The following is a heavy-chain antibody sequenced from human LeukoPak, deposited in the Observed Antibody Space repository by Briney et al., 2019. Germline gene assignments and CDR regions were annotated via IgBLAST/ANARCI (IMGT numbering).Heavy chain of an antibody. Sequence: PGRSLRLSCAASGFTFSSYGMHWVRQAPGKGLEWVALIWYDGSSKHYADSVRGRFTISRDNSKNTLYLQMNSLRAEDTAVYYCAREFELSHWGQGTLVTVSS. D-gene: IGHD3-16*02. CDR2: IWYDGSSK. CDR1: GFTFSSYG. CDR3: AREFELSH. V-gene: IGHV3-33*01. J-gene: IGHJ4*02.